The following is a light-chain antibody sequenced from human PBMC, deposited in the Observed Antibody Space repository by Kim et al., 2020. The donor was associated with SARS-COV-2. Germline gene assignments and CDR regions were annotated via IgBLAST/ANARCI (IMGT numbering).Light chain of an antibody. V-gene: IGKV3-11*01. Sequence: PGEGAILSCRASQSIGISLGWYQHKLGQAPRLLIYDAAIRAAGIPDRFSGGGSGTDFSLTISSLEPEDFAIYYCQQRNNWPPAVTFGGGTKVDIK. CDR1: QSIGIS. CDR2: DAA. CDR3: QQRNNWPPAVT. J-gene: IGKJ4*01.